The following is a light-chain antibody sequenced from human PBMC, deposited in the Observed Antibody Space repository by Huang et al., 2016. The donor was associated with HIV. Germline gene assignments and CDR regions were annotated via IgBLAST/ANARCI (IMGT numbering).Light chain of an antibody. J-gene: IGKJ4*01. V-gene: IGKV3-11*01. CDR3: QHRGNWPLT. CDR1: QRVGSY. CDR2: NTS. Sequence: EIVLTQSPVTLSLSPGERATLSCRASQRVGSYLAWYRQKPGQAPRLLIYNTSNRATDSPARFSGSGSGTDFTLTISSLEPEDFAVYYCQHRGNWPLTFGGGTKVEIK.